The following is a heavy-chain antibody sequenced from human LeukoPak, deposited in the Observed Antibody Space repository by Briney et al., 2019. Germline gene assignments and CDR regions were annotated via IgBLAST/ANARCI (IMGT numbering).Heavy chain of an antibody. CDR1: GGSISSHY. J-gene: IGHJ4*02. V-gene: IGHV4-59*11. Sequence: SETLSLTCTVSGGSISSHYWSWIRQPPGKGLEGVGYSYYSWSTNYNPSLKSRVTISVDTSKNQSSLKLSSVTAADTAVYYCARASSGYYFDYWGQGTLVTVSS. D-gene: IGHD3-22*01. CDR3: ARASSGYYFDY. CDR2: SYYSWST.